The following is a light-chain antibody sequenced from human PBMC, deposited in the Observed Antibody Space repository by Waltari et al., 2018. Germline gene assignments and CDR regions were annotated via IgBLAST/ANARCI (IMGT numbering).Light chain of an antibody. CDR2: AAS. V-gene: IGKV1-16*02. CDR1: QAIRNY. J-gene: IGKJ4*01. CDR3: QQYYSFPLT. Sequence: DIQMTQSPSSVSASVGDRVTLTCRASQAIRNYLAWFQRKPGRAPKPLIYAASSLQSGVPSKFSGSGSGTDFTLTISSLQPEDFASYYCQQYYSFPLTFGGGTKVEIK.